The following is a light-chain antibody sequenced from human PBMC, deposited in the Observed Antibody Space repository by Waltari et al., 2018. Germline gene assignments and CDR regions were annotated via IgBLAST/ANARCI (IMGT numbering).Light chain of an antibody. CDR2: DAS. Sequence: EIMLTHSPGTLSLSPGERATLSCRASQSISRFLAWYQQKPGQAPRLLIYDASTRATGIPDRFSGSGSGTDFSLTINRLEPEDIAVYYCQKYGSLPATFGQGTKVEIK. CDR1: QSISRF. CDR3: QKYGSLPAT. V-gene: IGKV3-20*01. J-gene: IGKJ1*01.